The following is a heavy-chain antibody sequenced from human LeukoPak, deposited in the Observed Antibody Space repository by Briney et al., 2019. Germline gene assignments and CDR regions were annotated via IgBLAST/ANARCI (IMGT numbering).Heavy chain of an antibody. D-gene: IGHD6-13*01. CDR2: IWYDGSNK. Sequence: GGSLRLSCAASGFTFSSYGMHWVRKAPGKGLEWVAVIWYDGSNKYYADSVRGRFTISRDNSKNTLYLQMNSLRAEDTAVYYCARDRSVAAAADYYYYGMDVWGQGTTVTVSS. J-gene: IGHJ6*02. CDR3: ARDRSVAAAADYYYYGMDV. CDR1: GFTFSSYG. V-gene: IGHV3-33*01.